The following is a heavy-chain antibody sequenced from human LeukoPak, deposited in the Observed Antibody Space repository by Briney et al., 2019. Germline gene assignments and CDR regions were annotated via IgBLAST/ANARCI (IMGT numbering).Heavy chain of an antibody. V-gene: IGHV3-74*01. CDR2: INSDGSST. CDR1: GFTFSSYW. CDR3: AKDLGYTSTWYGSDI. D-gene: IGHD6-13*01. J-gene: IGHJ3*02. Sequence: GGSLRLSCAASGFTFSSYWMHWVRQAPGKGLVLVSRINSDGSSTSYADSVKGRFTISRDNAKNTLYLQMNSLRAADTAVYYCAKDLGYTSTWYGSDIWGQGTMVTVSS.